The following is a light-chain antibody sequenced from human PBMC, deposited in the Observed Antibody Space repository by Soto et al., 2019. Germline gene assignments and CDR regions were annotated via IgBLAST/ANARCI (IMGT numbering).Light chain of an antibody. CDR1: GSDIGGYNF. CDR2: EVN. J-gene: IGLJ1*01. V-gene: IGLV2-8*01. CDR3: ISYAGTNNRYV. Sequence: QSALTQPPSASGSPGQSVTISCTGTGSDIGGYNFVSWYQQHPGKVPKLIIYEVNKRPSGVPDRFSGSKSGNTASLTVSGLPADDEADYYCISYAGTNNRYVFGTGTKLTVL.